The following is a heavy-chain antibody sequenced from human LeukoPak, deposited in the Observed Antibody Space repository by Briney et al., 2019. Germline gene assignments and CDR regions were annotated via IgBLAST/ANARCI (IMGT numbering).Heavy chain of an antibody. J-gene: IGHJ2*01. CDR2: INHRGST. D-gene: IGHD1-26*01. V-gene: IGHV4-34*01. CDR3: ARTWSRDWYFDL. Sequence: PSETLSLTCAVYGGSFSGYYWSWIRRPPGKGLEWIGEINHRGSTNYSPSLKSRVTISIDTSKTPFSLRLNSVTAADTAVYYCARTWSRDWYFDLWGRGTLVTVSS. CDR1: GGSFSGYY.